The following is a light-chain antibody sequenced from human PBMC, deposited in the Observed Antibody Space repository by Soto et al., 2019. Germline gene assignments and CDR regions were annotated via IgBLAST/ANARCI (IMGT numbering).Light chain of an antibody. CDR1: QTTNNH. CDR3: QQSYSMPYA. J-gene: IGKJ2*01. V-gene: IGKV1-39*01. Sequence: DIQMTQSPSSLSASVGDRVAITCRASQTTNNHLNWYQLKPGKAPKLLIYAASTLQTGVPSRFTGSGSGTDFTLTIISLQPEDYATYFCQQSYSMPYAFGPGTKVDIK. CDR2: AAS.